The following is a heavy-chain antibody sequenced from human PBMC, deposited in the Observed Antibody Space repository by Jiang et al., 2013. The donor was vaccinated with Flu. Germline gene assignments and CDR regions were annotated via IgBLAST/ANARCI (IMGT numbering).Heavy chain of an antibody. CDR3: ASLKLSGPFDY. D-gene: IGHD1-26*01. CDR2: INAGNGNT. J-gene: IGHJ4*02. V-gene: IGHV1-3*01. Sequence: EWMGWINAGNGNTKYSQKFQGRVTITRDTSASTAYMELSSLRSEDTAVYYCASLKLSGPFDYWGQGTLVTVSS.